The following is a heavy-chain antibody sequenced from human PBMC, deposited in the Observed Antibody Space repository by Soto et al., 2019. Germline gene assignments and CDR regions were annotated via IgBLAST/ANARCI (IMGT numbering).Heavy chain of an antibody. V-gene: IGHV3-23*01. CDR2: ISGSGGST. CDR1: GFTFSSYA. J-gene: IGHJ6*02. CDR3: AKPLQQLGPNYYYYYGMDV. D-gene: IGHD6-13*01. Sequence: GGSLRLSCAASGFTFSSYAMSWVRQAPGKGLEWVSAISGSGGSTYYADSVKGRFTISRDNSKNTLYLQMNSLRAEDTAVYYCAKPLQQLGPNYYYYYGMDVWGQGTTVTVSS.